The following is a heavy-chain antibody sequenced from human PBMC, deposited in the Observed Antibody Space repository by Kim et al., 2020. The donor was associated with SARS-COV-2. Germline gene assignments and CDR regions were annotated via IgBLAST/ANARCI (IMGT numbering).Heavy chain of an antibody. D-gene: IGHD6-13*01. J-gene: IGHJ4*02. V-gene: IGHV5-51*01. CDR1: GYSFTSYW. Sequence: GESLKISCKGSGYSFTSYWIGWVRQMPGKGLEWMGIIYPGDSDTRYSPSFQGQVTISADKSISTAYLQWSSLKASDTAMYYCARHEPGIAAAGTSLDYWGQGTLVTVSS. CDR3: ARHEPGIAAAGTSLDY. CDR2: IYPGDSDT.